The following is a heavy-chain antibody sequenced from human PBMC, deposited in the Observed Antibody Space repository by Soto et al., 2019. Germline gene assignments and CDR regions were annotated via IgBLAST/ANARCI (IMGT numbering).Heavy chain of an antibody. CDR3: ASLEWEYSGHAEY. D-gene: IGHD5-12*01. V-gene: IGHV3-7*03. J-gene: IGHJ4*02. Sequence: VQLVESGGGLVQPGGSLRLSCAASGFTFSSYWMSWVRQAPGKGLEWVANIKRDGSEKYYVASVKGRFTMSRDNAKNSLYLQMNSLRAEDAAVYYCASLEWEYSGHAEYWGQGTLVTVSS. CDR2: IKRDGSEK. CDR1: GFTFSSYW.